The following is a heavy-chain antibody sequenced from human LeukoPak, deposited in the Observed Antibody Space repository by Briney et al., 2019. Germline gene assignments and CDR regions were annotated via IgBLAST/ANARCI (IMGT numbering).Heavy chain of an antibody. V-gene: IGHV1-46*01. CDR2: INPNGGST. CDR3: AREGGFSSRIFDY. CDR1: GYTFTSYF. Sequence: GASVKVSCKASGYTFTSYFMHWVRLAPGQGLEWMGIINPNGGSTSYAQKFQGRVTMTRDTSTSTVYMELSSLRSEDTAVFYCAREGGFSSRIFDYWGQGTLVTVSP. J-gene: IGHJ4*02. D-gene: IGHD2-15*01.